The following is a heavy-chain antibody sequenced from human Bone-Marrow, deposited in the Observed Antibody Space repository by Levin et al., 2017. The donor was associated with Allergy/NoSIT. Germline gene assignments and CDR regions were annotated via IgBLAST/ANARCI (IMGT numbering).Heavy chain of an antibody. CDR1: DGSISGGASF. Sequence: SETLSLTCTVSDGSISGGASFWTWIRQPPGMGLEWIGYIYYSWDTQYNPSLKSRLTISIDTSKNQISLKLSSVTAADTAVYYCARGTPATLSILWFGELGYMDVWGKGTTVTVSS. CDR3: ARGTPATLSILWFGELGYMDV. J-gene: IGHJ6*03. V-gene: IGHV4-30-4*01. D-gene: IGHD3-10*01. CDR2: IYYSWDT.